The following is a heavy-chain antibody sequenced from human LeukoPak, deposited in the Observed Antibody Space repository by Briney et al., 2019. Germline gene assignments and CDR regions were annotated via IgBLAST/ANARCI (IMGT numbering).Heavy chain of an antibody. Sequence: PGGSLRLSCAASGXTVSSNYMSWVRQAPGKGLEWVSVIYSGGSTYYADSVKGRFTISRDNSKNTLYLQMNSLRAEDTAVYYCARDGRIAAAGTGYYYYYGMDVWGQGTTVTVSS. J-gene: IGHJ6*02. CDR3: ARDGRIAAAGTGYYYYYGMDV. V-gene: IGHV3-53*01. D-gene: IGHD6-13*01. CDR1: GXTVSSNY. CDR2: IYSGGST.